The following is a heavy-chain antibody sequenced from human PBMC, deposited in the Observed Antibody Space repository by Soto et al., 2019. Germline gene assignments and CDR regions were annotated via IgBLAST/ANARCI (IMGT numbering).Heavy chain of an antibody. CDR2: ISGSGDST. Sequence: EVQLLVSGGGLEQPGGSLRLSCAASGFTFSSYAMNWVRQAPGKGLEWVSVISGSGDSTYYADSVKGRFTISRDNSKNTLYLQMNSLRAEDTAVYYCARRGSGSYYDYWGQGTLVTVSS. CDR3: ARRGSGSYYDY. CDR1: GFTFSSYA. J-gene: IGHJ4*02. D-gene: IGHD1-26*01. V-gene: IGHV3-23*01.